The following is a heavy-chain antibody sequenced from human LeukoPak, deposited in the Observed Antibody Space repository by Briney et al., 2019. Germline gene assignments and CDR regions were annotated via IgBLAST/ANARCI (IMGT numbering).Heavy chain of an antibody. CDR1: GYTFTGYY. Sequence: AASVKVSCKASGYTFTGYYMHWVRQAPGQGLEWMGRINPNSGGTNYAQKFQGWVTMTRDTSISTAYMELSRLRSDDTAVYYCARDDGIIAARYYGMDVWGQGTTVTVSS. CDR3: ARDDGIIAARYYGMDV. V-gene: IGHV1-2*04. CDR2: INPNSGGT. J-gene: IGHJ6*02. D-gene: IGHD6-6*01.